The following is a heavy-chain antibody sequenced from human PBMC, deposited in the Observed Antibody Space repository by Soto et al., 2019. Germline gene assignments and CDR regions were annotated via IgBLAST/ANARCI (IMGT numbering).Heavy chain of an antibody. CDR1: GYTFTSYG. V-gene: IGHV1-18*01. CDR3: ARASGSSYWFDP. CDR2: ISAYNGNT. Sequence: QVQLVQSGAEVKKPGASVKVSCKASGYTFTSYGISWVRQAPGQGLEWMGWISAYNGNTNYAQKLQGRVTMTTDTSTSKVYMERRSLRSDDTAVYYCARASGSSYWFDPWGQGTLVTVSS. J-gene: IGHJ5*02. D-gene: IGHD1-26*01.